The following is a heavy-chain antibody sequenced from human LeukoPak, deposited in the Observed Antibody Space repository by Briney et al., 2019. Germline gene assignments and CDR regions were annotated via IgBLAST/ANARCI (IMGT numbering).Heavy chain of an antibody. CDR2: IIPILGIA. CDR1: GGTFSSYT. Sequence: SVKVSCKASGGTFSSYTISWVRQAPGQGLEWMGRIIPILGIANYAQKFQGRVTITADKSTSTAYMELSSLRSEDTAVYYCAHQLLEGCSNPWGQGTLVTVSS. D-gene: IGHD2-2*01. V-gene: IGHV1-69*02. CDR3: AHQLLEGCSNP. J-gene: IGHJ5*02.